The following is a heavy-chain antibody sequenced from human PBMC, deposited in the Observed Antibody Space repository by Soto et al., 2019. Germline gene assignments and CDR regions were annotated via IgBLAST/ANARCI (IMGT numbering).Heavy chain of an antibody. CDR3: GRFLLVKRSYYYYYMDV. J-gene: IGHJ6*03. CDR2: IVVGSGNT. D-gene: IGHD3-3*01. CDR1: GFTFTSSA. V-gene: IGHV1-58*01. Sequence: GASVKVSCKASGFTFTSSAVQWVRQARGQRLEWIGWIVVGSGNTNYAQKFQERVTITRDISTSTAYMELSSLRSEDTAMYYCGRFLLVKRSYYYYYMDVWGKGTTVTVSS.